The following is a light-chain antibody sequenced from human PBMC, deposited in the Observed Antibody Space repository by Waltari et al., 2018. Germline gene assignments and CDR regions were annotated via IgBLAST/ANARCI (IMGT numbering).Light chain of an antibody. CDR2: AAS. V-gene: IGKV1-39*01. CDR1: QYISTY. Sequence: DFQMTQSPSSLSASVGDRVTITCRASQYISTYLNWYQQKPGKGPKLLIYAASTLQSGVPSIFSGSGSGTDFTFTISSLQLEDFATYYCQQSYDTPRTFGQGTKVEVK. J-gene: IGKJ1*01. CDR3: QQSYDTPRT.